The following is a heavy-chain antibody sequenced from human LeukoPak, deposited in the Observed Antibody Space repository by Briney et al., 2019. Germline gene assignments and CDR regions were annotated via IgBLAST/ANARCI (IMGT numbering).Heavy chain of an antibody. J-gene: IGHJ4*02. V-gene: IGHV3-23*01. Sequence: PGGSLRLSCAASGFTFSSYAMSWVRQAPGKGLEWVSAISGSGGSTYYADSVKGRFTIPRDNSKNTLYLQMTCLGDEDTAVYYCAKDSGYDSNYWGQGTLVTVSS. CDR1: GFTFSSYA. CDR2: ISGSGGST. CDR3: AKDSGYDSNY. D-gene: IGHD5-12*01.